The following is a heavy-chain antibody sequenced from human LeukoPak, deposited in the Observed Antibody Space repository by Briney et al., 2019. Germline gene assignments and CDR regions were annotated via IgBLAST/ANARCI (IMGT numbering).Heavy chain of an antibody. CDR1: GFTFSNYD. CDR2: ISYDGTNK. V-gene: IGHV3-30*03. Sequence: GGSLRLSCAASGFTFSNYDMHWVRQAPGKGLEWVAFISYDGTNKYYADSVKGRFTFSRDNSKYTLYLQMNSLRAEDTAVYYCARDEQTEYAFDIWGQGTMVTVSS. D-gene: IGHD2-21*02. CDR3: ARDEQTEYAFDI. J-gene: IGHJ3*02.